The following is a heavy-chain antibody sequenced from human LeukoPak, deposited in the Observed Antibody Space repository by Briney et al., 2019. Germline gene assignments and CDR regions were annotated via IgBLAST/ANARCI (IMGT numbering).Heavy chain of an antibody. D-gene: IGHD6-25*01. Sequence: PGGSLRLSCAASGLPVSSNYMSWVRQAPGKGLEWVSVTNSGGNTYYADSVKGRFTISRDNSKNTLYLEMNSLRAEDTAVYYCARGSASDYWGQGALVTVSS. CDR2: TNSGGNT. CDR1: GLPVSSNY. V-gene: IGHV3-66*01. J-gene: IGHJ4*02. CDR3: ARGSASDY.